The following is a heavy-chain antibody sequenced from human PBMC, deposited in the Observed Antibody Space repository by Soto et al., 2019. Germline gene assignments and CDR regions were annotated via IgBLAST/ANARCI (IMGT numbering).Heavy chain of an antibody. J-gene: IGHJ4*02. CDR2: ISAYNGNT. CDR1: GYTFTSYG. D-gene: IGHD3-22*01. CDR3: ARGFDDSSGYDPFAY. Sequence: QVQLVQSGAELKKPGASVKVSCKASGYTFTSYGISWVRQAPGQGLERMGWISAYNGNTNYAQKLLGRVTMTTDSSTSTAYMGLRSLRSDDTAVYYCARGFDDSSGYDPFAYWGQGTLVTVSS. V-gene: IGHV1-18*04.